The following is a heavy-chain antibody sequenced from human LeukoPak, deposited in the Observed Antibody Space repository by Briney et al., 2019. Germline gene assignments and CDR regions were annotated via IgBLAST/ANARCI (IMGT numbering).Heavy chain of an antibody. J-gene: IGHJ4*02. Sequence: GGSLRLSCAASGFTFSDYYMSWIRQAPGKGLEWVSYISSTSSYINYADSVKGRFTISRDNSKNTLYLQMNSLRAEDTAVYYCASHSSSWYGFDYWGQGTLVTVSS. V-gene: IGHV3-11*03. D-gene: IGHD6-13*01. CDR1: GFTFSDYY. CDR3: ASHSSSWYGFDY. CDR2: ISSTSSYI.